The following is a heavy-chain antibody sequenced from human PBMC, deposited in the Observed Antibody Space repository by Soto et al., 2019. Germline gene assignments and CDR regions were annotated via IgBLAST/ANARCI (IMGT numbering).Heavy chain of an antibody. D-gene: IGHD3-3*01. CDR3: ARDRARSGYYEPYYYYGMDV. J-gene: IGHJ6*02. V-gene: IGHV1-2*04. CDR1: GHTFTGYY. CDR2: INPNSGGT. Sequence: ASVKVSCKASGHTFTGYYMHWVRQAPGQGLEWMGWINPNSGGTNYAQKFQGWVTMTRDTSISTAYMELSRLRPDDTAVYYCARDRARSGYYEPYYYYGMDVWGQGTTVTVSS.